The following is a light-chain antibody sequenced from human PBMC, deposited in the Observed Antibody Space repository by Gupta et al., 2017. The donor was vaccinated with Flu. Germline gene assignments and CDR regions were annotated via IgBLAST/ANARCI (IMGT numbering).Light chain of an antibody. Sequence: QSALTQPASASRSPGQSITISCTGTDSDLGRYIYVYWYQHHPGKAPQLMIYEVTDRPSGVSDRLSGCKSDNTAALTITGLQAEDEADDYCCSFSSSITQWVFGGGTKVTVL. J-gene: IGLJ3*02. V-gene: IGLV2-14*01. CDR1: DSDLGRYIY. CDR3: CSFSSSITQWV. CDR2: EVT.